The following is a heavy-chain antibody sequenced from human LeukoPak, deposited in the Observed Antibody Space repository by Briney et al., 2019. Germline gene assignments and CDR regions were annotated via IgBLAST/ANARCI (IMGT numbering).Heavy chain of an antibody. Sequence: GGSLRLSCAVSGFTFSSYAMHCVRQAPGKGLEWVAVISYDGSNKYHTDSVNGRLTISTDNYKNTLYLQMNSLRAEDTAVYYCARDRWDDDSRFYYYYGMDVWGQGTTVTVSS. CDR1: GFTFSSYA. CDR2: ISYDGSNK. D-gene: IGHD3-22*01. J-gene: IGHJ6*02. V-gene: IGHV3-30*10. CDR3: ARDRWDDDSRFYYYYGMDV.